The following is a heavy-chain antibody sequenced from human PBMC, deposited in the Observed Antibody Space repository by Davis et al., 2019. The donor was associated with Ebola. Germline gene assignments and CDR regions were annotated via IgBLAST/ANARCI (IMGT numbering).Heavy chain of an antibody. CDR1: GGTFSSDG. CDR2: IIPIVGIA. Sequence: AASVKVSCKASGGTFSSDGISWVRQAPGQRLEWMGRIIPIVGIANYAPKFQGRVTINADKSTSTANMEVNSLRSEDTAMYYCARGGTWNLDYGMDVWGQGTTVTVSS. V-gene: IGHV1-69*04. J-gene: IGHJ6*02. D-gene: IGHD1-1*01. CDR3: ARGGTWNLDYGMDV.